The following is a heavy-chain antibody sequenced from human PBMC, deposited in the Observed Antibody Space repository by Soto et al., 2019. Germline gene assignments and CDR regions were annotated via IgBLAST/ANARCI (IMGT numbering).Heavy chain of an antibody. CDR1: GYDFSSYP. CDR2: INVANGNT. V-gene: IGHV1-3*01. D-gene: IGHD5-12*01. Sequence: QVQLVQSGAEVKKPGASVKVSCKASGYDFSSYPINWVRQAPGQRPEWVGWINVANGNTQYSRKVQDRVTITRDTSATTVYMLLSRLRTDDTAVYFCARRGLPATIGGSAWAYLDHWGQGALVTVSS. J-gene: IGHJ4*02. CDR3: ARRGLPATIGGSAWAYLDH.